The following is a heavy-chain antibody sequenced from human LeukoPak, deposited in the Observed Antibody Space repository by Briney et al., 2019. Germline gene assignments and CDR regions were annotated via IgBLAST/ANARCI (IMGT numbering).Heavy chain of an antibody. Sequence: ASVKLSCKASGGTFSSYAISWVRQAPGQGLEWMGGIIPIFGTANYAQKFQGRVTITADESTSTAYMELSSLRSEDTAVYYCAREVSYSSGWSFFDYWGQGTLVTVSS. CDR3: AREVSYSSGWSFFDY. D-gene: IGHD6-19*01. CDR1: GGTFSSYA. J-gene: IGHJ4*02. CDR2: IIPIFGTA. V-gene: IGHV1-69*13.